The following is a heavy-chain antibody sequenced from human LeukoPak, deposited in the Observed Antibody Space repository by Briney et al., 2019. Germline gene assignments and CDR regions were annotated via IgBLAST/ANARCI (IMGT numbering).Heavy chain of an antibody. Sequence: GGSLGLSCAASGFTFSDYYMSWIRQAPGKGLGWVSYISSSGSTIYYADSVKGRFTISRDNAKNSLYLQMNSLRAEDTAVYYCAREGNSGYDTRPYYFDYWGQGTLVTVSS. CDR2: ISSSGSTI. J-gene: IGHJ4*02. D-gene: IGHD5-12*01. V-gene: IGHV3-11*01. CDR3: AREGNSGYDTRPYYFDY. CDR1: GFTFSDYY.